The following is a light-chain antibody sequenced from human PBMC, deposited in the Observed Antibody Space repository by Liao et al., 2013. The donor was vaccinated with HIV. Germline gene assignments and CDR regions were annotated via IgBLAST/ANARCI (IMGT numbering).Light chain of an antibody. Sequence: SYELTQPPSVSVAPGKTASITCGGDNIGTKSVHWYQRKPGQAPVLVIFYDSDRPSEIPARFSGSNSGNTATLTISRVEAGDEADYYCQVWDSSSGHRALFGEGTKLTVL. V-gene: IGLV3-21*01. J-gene: IGLJ2*01. CDR2: YDS. CDR1: NIGTKS. CDR3: QVWDSSSGHRAL.